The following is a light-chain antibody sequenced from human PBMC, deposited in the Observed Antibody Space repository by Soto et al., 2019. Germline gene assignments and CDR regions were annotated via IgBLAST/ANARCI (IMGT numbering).Light chain of an antibody. CDR1: SSDVGSYNL. J-gene: IGLJ3*02. Sequence: QSVLTQPASVSGSPEQSITISCTGTSSDVGSYNLVSWYQQHPGKAPKVMIYEATKRPSVVSNRFSGSKSGNTASLTISGPQGEDEGDYYCGPSEGRGPVVCGGGP. CDR2: EAT. CDR3: GPSEGRGPVV. V-gene: IGLV2-23*01.